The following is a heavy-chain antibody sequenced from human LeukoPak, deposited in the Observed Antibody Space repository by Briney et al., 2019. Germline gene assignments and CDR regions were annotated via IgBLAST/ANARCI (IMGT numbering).Heavy chain of an antibody. V-gene: IGHV4-4*02. CDR2: INHSGST. CDR1: GGSISSGNW. J-gene: IGHJ6*03. CDR3: ARAPSWYYYMDV. Sequence: GTLSLTCGVSGGSISSGNWWSWVRQPPGKGLEWIGEINHSGSTNYNPSLKSRVTISVDTSKNQFSLKLSSVTAADTAVYYCARAPSWYYYMDVWGKGTTVTVSS.